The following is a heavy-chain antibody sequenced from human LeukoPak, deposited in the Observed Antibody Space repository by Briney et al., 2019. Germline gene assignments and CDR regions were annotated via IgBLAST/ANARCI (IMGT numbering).Heavy chain of an antibody. CDR2: ISGSGGYT. Sequence: PGGSLRLSCAASGFTFSSYAMSWVRQAPGKGLEWVSAISGSGGYTYYADSVKGRFTISRDNSKNTLYVQMDSLRAEDTAVYYCAKDYGGNPFDYWGQGTLVTVSS. V-gene: IGHV3-23*01. D-gene: IGHD4-23*01. J-gene: IGHJ4*02. CDR3: AKDYGGNPFDY. CDR1: GFTFSSYA.